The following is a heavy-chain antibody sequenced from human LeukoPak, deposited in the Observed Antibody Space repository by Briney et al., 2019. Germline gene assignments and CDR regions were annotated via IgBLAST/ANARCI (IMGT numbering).Heavy chain of an antibody. J-gene: IGHJ4*02. D-gene: IGHD1-14*01. V-gene: IGHV3-30*04. CDR2: ISYDASNQ. Sequence: PGTSLRLSCAASGFAFSNYAMHWVRQAPGKGLEWVAVISYDASNQYYADSVKGRFIISRDNSKNKLYLQMNSLRVDDTAVYYCAREAYNTVYFDYWGQGTLVTVSS. CDR3: AREAYNTVYFDY. CDR1: GFAFSNYA.